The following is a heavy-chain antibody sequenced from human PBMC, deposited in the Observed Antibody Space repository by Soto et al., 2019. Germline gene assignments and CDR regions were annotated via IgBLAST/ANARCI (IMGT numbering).Heavy chain of an antibody. CDR1: GFTFSSYW. Sequence: EVQLVESGGGLVQPGGSLRLSCAASGFTFSSYWMSWVRQAPGKGLEWVANIKQDGSEKYYVDSVKGRFTISRDNAKNSLYLQMNSLRAEDTAVYYYARGGWLLRADAFDIWGQGTMVTVSS. J-gene: IGHJ3*02. V-gene: IGHV3-7*03. D-gene: IGHD3-22*01. CDR2: IKQDGSEK. CDR3: ARGGWLLRADAFDI.